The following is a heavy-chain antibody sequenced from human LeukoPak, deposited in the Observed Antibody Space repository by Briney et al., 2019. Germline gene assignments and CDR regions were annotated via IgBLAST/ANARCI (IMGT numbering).Heavy chain of an antibody. J-gene: IGHJ4*02. CDR2: ISWNSGSI. D-gene: IGHD3-3*01. CDR3: AKDKDDFWSGYFDY. Sequence: GRSLRLSCAASGFTFDDYAMHWVRQAPGKGLERVSGISWNSGSIGYADSVKGRFTISRDNAKNSLYLQMNSLRAEDTALYYCAKDKDDFWSGYFDYWGQGTLVTVSS. CDR1: GFTFDDYA. V-gene: IGHV3-9*01.